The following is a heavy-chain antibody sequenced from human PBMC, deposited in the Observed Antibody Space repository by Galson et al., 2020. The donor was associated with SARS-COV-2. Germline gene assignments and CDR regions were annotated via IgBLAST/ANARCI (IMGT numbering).Heavy chain of an antibody. CDR1: GGSIRSYY. CDR2: IYYSGST. J-gene: IGHJ6*02. V-gene: IGHV4-59*01. D-gene: IGHD2-8*02. CDR3: ARNLLSVLGSYGMDV. Sequence: SETLSLTCTVSGGSIRSYYWSWIRQPPGKGLEWIGYIYYSGSTNYNPSLKSRVTISVDTSKNQFSLKLSSVTAADTAVYYCARNLLSVLGSYGMDVWGQGTTVTVSS.